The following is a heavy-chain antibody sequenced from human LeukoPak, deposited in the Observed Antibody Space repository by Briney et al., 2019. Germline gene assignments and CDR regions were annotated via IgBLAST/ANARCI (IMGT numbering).Heavy chain of an antibody. J-gene: IGHJ3*01. D-gene: IGHD6-19*01. V-gene: IGHV3-66*01. CDR2: IYSGGTT. CDR1: AFTVSSNY. Sequence: VGSLRLSCAASAFTVSSNYMSWVRRAPGKGLEWVSIIYSGGTTYYADSVKGRFTISRDNSKNTLYLQMNSLRAEDTAVYYCARRYPYSSAWHPSAFDVWGQGTMVTVSS. CDR3: ARRYPYSSAWHPSAFDV.